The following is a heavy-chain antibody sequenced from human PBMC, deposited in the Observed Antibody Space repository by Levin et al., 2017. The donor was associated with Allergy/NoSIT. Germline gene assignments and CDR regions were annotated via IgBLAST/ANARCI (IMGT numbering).Heavy chain of an antibody. V-gene: IGHV3-49*03. CDR1: GFTFGDYA. CDR3: TREYYDILTGYYTSDY. Sequence: GESLKISCTASGFTFGDYAMSWFRQAPGKGLEWVGFIRSKAYGGTTEYAASVKGRFTISRDDSKSIAYLQMNSLKTEDTAVYYCTREYYDILTGYYTSDYWGQGTLVTVSS. J-gene: IGHJ4*02. CDR2: IRSKAYGGTT. D-gene: IGHD3-9*01.